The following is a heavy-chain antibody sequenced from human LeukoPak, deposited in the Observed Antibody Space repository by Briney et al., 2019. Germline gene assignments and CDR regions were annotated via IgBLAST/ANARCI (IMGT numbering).Heavy chain of an antibody. V-gene: IGHV4-39*01. CDR2: IYYSGST. CDR3: ARREGIAVAPFDY. Sequence: SETLSLTCTVSGGSISSSSYYWGWIPQPPGKGLEWIGSIYYSGSTYYNPSLKSRVTISVDTSKNQFSLKLSSVTAADTAVYYCARREGIAVAPFDYWGQGTLVTVSS. CDR1: GGSISSSSYY. J-gene: IGHJ4*02. D-gene: IGHD6-19*01.